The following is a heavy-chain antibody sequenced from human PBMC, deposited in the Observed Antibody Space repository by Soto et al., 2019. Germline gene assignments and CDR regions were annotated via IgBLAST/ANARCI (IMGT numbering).Heavy chain of an antibody. J-gene: IGHJ4*02. Sequence: PGVSLRLSCAVSGFIFSSYSMNWVRQAPGKGLEWVSYISSSSSTIYYADSVKGRFTLSRDNAKNSLYPQMNSLRAEDTAVYYCTRDRGSGSMDRFDYWGQGTLVTVSS. D-gene: IGHD3-10*01. CDR3: TRDRGSGSMDRFDY. CDR1: GFIFSSYS. V-gene: IGHV3-48*01. CDR2: ISSSSSTI.